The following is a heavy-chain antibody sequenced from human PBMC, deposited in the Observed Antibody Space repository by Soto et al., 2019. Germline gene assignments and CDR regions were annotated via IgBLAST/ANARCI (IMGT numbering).Heavy chain of an antibody. D-gene: IGHD1-26*01. CDR1: GFTFDKVW. J-gene: IGHJ4*01. CDR2: IKSKTDGGTT. V-gene: IGHV3-15*07. Sequence: DVQLVESGGDLVQPGGSLRLSCAASGFTFDKVWMNWVRQAPGKGLEWVGRIKSKTDGGTTDYAAPVKGRFTISRDDSKNMLYLQMNSRKTEDTGMYFCTTGRDDLLYWGQEPWSPSPQ. CDR3: TTGRDDLLY.